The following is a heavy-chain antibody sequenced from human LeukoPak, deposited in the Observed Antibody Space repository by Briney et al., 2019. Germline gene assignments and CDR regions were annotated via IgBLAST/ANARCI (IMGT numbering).Heavy chain of an antibody. CDR1: GFSFSSYG. V-gene: IGHV3-30*03. D-gene: IGHD3-3*01. Sequence: GGSLRLSCAASGFSFSSYGMHWVRQAPGKGLEWVAIISNDGSRKYYAHSVEGRFTISRDNSKNTLYLQMDSLRAEDTAVYYCARDRAWNYFDYWGQGTLVTVSS. CDR2: ISNDGSRK. J-gene: IGHJ4*02. CDR3: ARDRAWNYFDY.